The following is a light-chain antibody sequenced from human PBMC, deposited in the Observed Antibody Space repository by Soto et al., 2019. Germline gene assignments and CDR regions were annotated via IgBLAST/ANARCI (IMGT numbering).Light chain of an antibody. Sequence: QSALTQPASVSGSPGQSITISCTGTSSDVGGYNYVSWYQQHPGKAPKLMIYEVSNRPSGVSNRFSGSKSGNTASLTISGLQAEDEADYYCSSYTSSSLPVFGGGPQLTVL. CDR1: SSDVGGYNY. CDR3: SSYTSSSLPV. CDR2: EVS. J-gene: IGLJ2*01. V-gene: IGLV2-14*01.